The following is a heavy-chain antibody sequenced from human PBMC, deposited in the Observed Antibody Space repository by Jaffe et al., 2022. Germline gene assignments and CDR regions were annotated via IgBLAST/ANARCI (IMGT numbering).Heavy chain of an antibody. J-gene: IGHJ5*02. CDR3: ARDRVTMVRGVNNWFDP. V-gene: IGHV1-2*02. CDR2: INPNSGGT. Sequence: QVQLVQSGAEVKKPGASVKVSCKASGYTFTGYYMHWVRQAPGQGLEWMGWINPNSGGTNYAQKFQGRVTMTRDTSISTAYMELSRLRSDDTAVYYCARDRVTMVRGVNNWFDPWGQGTLVTVSS. D-gene: IGHD3-10*01. CDR1: GYTFTGYY.